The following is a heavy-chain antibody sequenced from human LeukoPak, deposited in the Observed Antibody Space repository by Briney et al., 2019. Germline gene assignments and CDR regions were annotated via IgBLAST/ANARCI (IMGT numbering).Heavy chain of an antibody. D-gene: IGHD3-10*01. CDR3: SYQ. V-gene: IGHV3-64*01. Sequence: PGGSLRLSCVASGFTFEYFVMHWVRQSPGQGLEYVSGIDTNEDLTYYATSVKGRFTISRDNSKNTLYLQMDSVRPDDVGVGSGSYQWGQGTLVSVSS. CDR1: GFTFEYFV. J-gene: IGHJ4*02. CDR2: IDTNEDLT.